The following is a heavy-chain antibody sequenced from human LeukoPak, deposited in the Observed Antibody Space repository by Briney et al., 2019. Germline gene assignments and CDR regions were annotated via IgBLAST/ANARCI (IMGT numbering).Heavy chain of an antibody. J-gene: IGHJ4*02. CDR3: AKESSTWYDY. V-gene: IGHV3-23*01. Sequence: GGSLRLSCAASGFTFRNYSMHWVRQAPGKGLEWVSHISGSGGSTYYADSVKGRFTISRDNSKNTLYLQMSSLRADDTAVFYCAKESSTWYDYWGQGTLVTVSS. CDR2: ISGSGGST. CDR1: GFTFRNYS. D-gene: IGHD6-13*01.